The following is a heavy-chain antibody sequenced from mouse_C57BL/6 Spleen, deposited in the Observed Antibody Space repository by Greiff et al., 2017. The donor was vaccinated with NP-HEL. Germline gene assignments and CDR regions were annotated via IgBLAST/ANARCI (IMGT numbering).Heavy chain of an antibody. J-gene: IGHJ1*03. CDR1: GYTFTSYG. Sequence: VQLQQSGAELARPGASVKLSCKASGYTFTSYGISWVKQRTGQGLEWIGEIYPRSGNTYYNEKFKGKATLTADKSSSTAYMELRSLTSEDSAVYFCARHYYGSSYVYFDVWGTGTTVTVSS. D-gene: IGHD1-1*01. CDR2: IYPRSGNT. V-gene: IGHV1-81*01. CDR3: ARHYYGSSYVYFDV.